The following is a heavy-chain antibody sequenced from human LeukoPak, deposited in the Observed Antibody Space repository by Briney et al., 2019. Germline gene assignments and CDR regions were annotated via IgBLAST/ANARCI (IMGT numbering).Heavy chain of an antibody. V-gene: IGHV4-34*01. Sequence: SETLSLTCAVYGGSFSGYYRSWIRQPPGKGLEWIGEINHSGSTNHNPSLKSRFTISVDTSKNQFSLKLSSVTAADTAVCYCARIAARYSHYMDVWGKGTTVTVSS. D-gene: IGHD6-6*01. CDR2: INHSGST. CDR1: GGSFSGYY. CDR3: ARIAARYSHYMDV. J-gene: IGHJ6*03.